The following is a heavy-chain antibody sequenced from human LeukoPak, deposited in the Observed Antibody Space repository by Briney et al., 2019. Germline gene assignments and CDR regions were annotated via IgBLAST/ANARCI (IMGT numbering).Heavy chain of an antibody. J-gene: IGHJ4*02. CDR2: ISYDGSNK. CDR3: AKDPNCSSTSCYDY. CDR1: GFTFSSYG. V-gene: IGHV3-30*18. D-gene: IGHD2-2*01. Sequence: GRSLRLSCAASGFTFSSYGMHWVRRAPGKGLEWVAVISYDGSNKYYADSVKGRFTISRDNSKNTLYLQMNSLRAEDTAVYYCAKDPNCSSTSCYDYWGQGTLVTVSS.